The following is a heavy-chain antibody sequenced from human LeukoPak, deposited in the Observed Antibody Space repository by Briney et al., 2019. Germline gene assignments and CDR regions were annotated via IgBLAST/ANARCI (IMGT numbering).Heavy chain of an antibody. Sequence: PGGSLRLSCAASGFTFSSYWMSWVRQAPGKGLEWVSVIYSGGSTYYADSVKGRFTISRDNSKNTLYLQMNSLRAEDTAVYYCAREAVGALDYWGQGTLVTVSS. J-gene: IGHJ4*02. CDR1: GFTFSSYW. V-gene: IGHV3-66*01. D-gene: IGHD1-26*01. CDR3: AREAVGALDY. CDR2: IYSGGST.